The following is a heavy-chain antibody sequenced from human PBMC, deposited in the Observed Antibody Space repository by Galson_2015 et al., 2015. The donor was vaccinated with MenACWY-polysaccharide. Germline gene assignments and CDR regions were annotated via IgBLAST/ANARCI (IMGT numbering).Heavy chain of an antibody. CDR2: ISYVGSNK. Sequence: SLRLSCAASGFTFSSYGMHWVRQAPGKGLEWVAVISYVGSNKYYADSVKGRFTISRDNSKNTLYLQMNSLRAEDTAVYYCAKARMVRGAVGDYWGQGTLVTVSS. V-gene: IGHV3-30*18. J-gene: IGHJ4*02. D-gene: IGHD3-10*01. CDR1: GFTFSSYG. CDR3: AKARMVRGAVGDY.